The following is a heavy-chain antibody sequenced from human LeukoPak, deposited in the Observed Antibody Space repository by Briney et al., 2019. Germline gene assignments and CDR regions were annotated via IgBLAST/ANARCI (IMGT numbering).Heavy chain of an antibody. J-gene: IGHJ4*02. CDR3: ASDSSSGWVSYYFDY. CDR2: IYYSGTT. D-gene: IGHD6-19*01. CDR1: GGSISSSSYY. V-gene: IGHV4-39*07. Sequence: SETLSLTCTVSGGSISSSSYYWGWIRQPPGKGLEWIGSIYYSGTTYYNPSLKSRVTISVDTSKNQFSLKLSSVTAADTAVYYCASDSSSGWVSYYFDYWGQGTLVTVSS.